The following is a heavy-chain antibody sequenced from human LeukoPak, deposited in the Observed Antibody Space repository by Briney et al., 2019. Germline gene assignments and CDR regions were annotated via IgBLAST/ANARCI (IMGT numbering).Heavy chain of an antibody. J-gene: IGHJ6*03. CDR2: ISGTTISTI. CDR1: GITFSSST. V-gene: IGHV3-48*01. CDR3: ARATVTTGVTFDYYYYYYMDV. Sequence: GGSLRLSCAASGITFSSSTMTWVRQAPGKGLEWVSYISGTTISTIYYADSVKGRFTISRDNAKNSVYLQMNSLRAEDTAVYYCARATVTTGVTFDYYYYYYMDVWGKGTTVTVSS. D-gene: IGHD4-11*01.